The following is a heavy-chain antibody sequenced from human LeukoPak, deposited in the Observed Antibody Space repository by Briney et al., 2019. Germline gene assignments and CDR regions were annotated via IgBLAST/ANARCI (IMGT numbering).Heavy chain of an antibody. D-gene: IGHD3-10*02. Sequence: PGGSLRLSCAASGFTFSSNGMNWVRQAPWKGLGWLSYLSNTGNIHYAQSVKGRFTISRDNAKSSLYLQMDGLRAEDTAVYYCARRGDSPMIGDHWGQGILVTVAS. CDR2: LSNTGNI. V-gene: IGHV3-48*01. CDR3: ARRGDSPMIGDH. J-gene: IGHJ4*02. CDR1: GFTFSSNG.